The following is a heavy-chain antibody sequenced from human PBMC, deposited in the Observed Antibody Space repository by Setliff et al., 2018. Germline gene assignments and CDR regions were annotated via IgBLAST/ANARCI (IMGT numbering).Heavy chain of an antibody. CDR1: GYTFTSYY. V-gene: IGHV1-46*01. Sequence: ASVKVSCKASGYTFTSYYMHWVRQAPGQGLEWMGIINPSGGSTTYAQKFQGRVTMTRDTSTSTVYKELSSLRSEDTAVYYCARQVLWLDAFDIWGQGKMVTGSS. D-gene: IGHD3-10*01. CDR2: INPSGGST. CDR3: ARQVLWLDAFDI. J-gene: IGHJ3*02.